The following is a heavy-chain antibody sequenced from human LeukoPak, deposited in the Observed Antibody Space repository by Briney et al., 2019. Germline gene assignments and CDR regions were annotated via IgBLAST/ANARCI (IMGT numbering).Heavy chain of an antibody. CDR3: AKDGPMVRGVIPSYFDY. J-gene: IGHJ4*02. CDR2: ISGSGGSK. Sequence: GGPLSFSCAASGFTFSSIALTWVPQAPGKGLKGVSAISGSGGSKYDADSVKGRFTISRDNSKNTLYLQMNSLRAEDTAVYYCAKDGPMVRGVIPSYFDYWGQGTLVTVSS. D-gene: IGHD3-10*01. V-gene: IGHV3-23*01. CDR1: GFTFSSIA.